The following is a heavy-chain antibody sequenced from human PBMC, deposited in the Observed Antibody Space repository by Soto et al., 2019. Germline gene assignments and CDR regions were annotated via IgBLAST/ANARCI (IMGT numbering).Heavy chain of an antibody. J-gene: IGHJ4*02. CDR3: ARVRYDRSGVDH. CDR1: GDSISRSHW. D-gene: IGHD3-22*01. V-gene: IGHV4-4*02. Sequence: QVQLQESGPGLVRPSGALSVTCAVSGDSISRSHWWSWVRHSPGKGLEWIGEISHSGISNYKPSLKSRVTISGDKSKNQLSLKLTSLTAADTAVYYCARVRYDRSGVDHWGQGTLVSVSS. CDR2: ISHSGIS.